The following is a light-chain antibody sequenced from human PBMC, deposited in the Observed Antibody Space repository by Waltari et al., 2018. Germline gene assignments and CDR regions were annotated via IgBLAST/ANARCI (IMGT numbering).Light chain of an antibody. J-gene: IGLJ1*01. CDR2: EVS. CDR1: DSDVGCYHF. CDR3: SSYTTSSAPGV. V-gene: IGLV2-14*01. Sequence: QSALTQPASVSGSPGQSLTISCSGTDSDVGCYHFVSWYQQHPGKAPHLIIYEVSNRPSGISNRFSASKSGNTASLTISGLQAEDEADYYCSSYTTSSAPGVFGTGTRVTVL.